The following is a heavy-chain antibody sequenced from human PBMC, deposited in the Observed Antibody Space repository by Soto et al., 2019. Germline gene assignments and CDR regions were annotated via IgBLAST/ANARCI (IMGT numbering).Heavy chain of an antibody. V-gene: IGHV3-23*01. J-gene: IGHJ3*02. CDR2: ISGSGGST. D-gene: IGHD3-3*01. CDR3: AKDSLTPHITIFGVVTHDAFDI. CDR1: GFTFSSYA. Sequence: PGGSLRLSCAASGFTFSSYAMSWVRQAPGKGLEWVSAISGSGGSTYYADSVEGRFTISRDNSKNTLYLQMNSLRAEDTAVYYCAKDSLTPHITIFGVVTHDAFDIWGQGTMVTVSS.